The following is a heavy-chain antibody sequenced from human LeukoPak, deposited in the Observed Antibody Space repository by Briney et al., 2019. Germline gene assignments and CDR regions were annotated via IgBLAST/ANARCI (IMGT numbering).Heavy chain of an antibody. Sequence: ASVKVSCKVSGYTLSEVSMHWVRQPPGKGLEWMGGFSPENGEAVYAQKFQGRVTMTEDTSTDTATMDLSSLRSEDTAVYFCATYLSSSSSLFDYWGQGTLTTVSS. D-gene: IGHD6-6*01. CDR1: GYTLSEVS. CDR3: ATYLSSSSSLFDY. J-gene: IGHJ4*02. V-gene: IGHV1-24*01. CDR2: FSPENGEA.